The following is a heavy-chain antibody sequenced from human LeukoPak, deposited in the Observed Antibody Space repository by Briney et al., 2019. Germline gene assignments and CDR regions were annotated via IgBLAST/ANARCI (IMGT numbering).Heavy chain of an antibody. V-gene: IGHV1-69*13. CDR3: ARSLLWFGELLVGLDY. Sequence: GASVKVSCKASGGTFSSYAISWVRQAPGQGLEWMGGIIPIFGTANYAQKFQGRVTITADESTSTAYMELSSLRSGDTAVYYCARSLLWFGELLVGLDYWGQGTLVTVSS. CDR1: GGTFSSYA. J-gene: IGHJ4*02. D-gene: IGHD3-10*01. CDR2: IIPIFGTA.